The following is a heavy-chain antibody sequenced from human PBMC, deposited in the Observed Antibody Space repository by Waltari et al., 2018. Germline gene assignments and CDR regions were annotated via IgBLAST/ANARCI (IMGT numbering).Heavy chain of an antibody. V-gene: IGHV1-69*01. CDR3: ASYTAMVTT. CDR1: GGNFSRYA. J-gene: IGHJ5*02. CDR2: ISPIFGTA. D-gene: IGHD5-18*01. Sequence: QVQLVQSGAEVKKPGSSVQVSCKASGGNFSRYAISWVRQAPGQGLEWMGGISPIFGTANYAQKFQGRVTITADESTSTAYMELSSLRSEDTAVYYCASYTAMVTTWGQGTLVTVSS.